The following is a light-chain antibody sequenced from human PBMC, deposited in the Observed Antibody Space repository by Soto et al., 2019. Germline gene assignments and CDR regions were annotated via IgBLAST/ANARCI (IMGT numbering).Light chain of an antibody. V-gene: IGKV1-39*01. J-gene: IGKJ3*01. CDR3: QQSYSTPRT. CDR1: QSISSY. CDR2: AAS. Sequence: DIQMTQSPSSLSASVGDRVTITCRASQSISSYLNWYQQKPGKAPKLLIYAASSLQSGVTSRFSCSGSGTDFTLNISSLQPEDFETYYCQQSYSTPRTFGPGTKVDIK.